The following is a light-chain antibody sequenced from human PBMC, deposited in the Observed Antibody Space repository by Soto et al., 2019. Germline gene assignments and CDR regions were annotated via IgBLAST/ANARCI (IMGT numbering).Light chain of an antibody. V-gene: IGKV1-5*03. CDR1: QGISSW. CDR2: KAA. CDR3: QQYYTYPWT. Sequence: DIQMTQSPSTLSASVGDRVTITCRASQGISSWLAWYQQKPGKAPQLLIYKAANLESGVPSRFGGSGSGTEFTLTISSLQPDDFATYYCQQYYTYPWTFGQGTKVEIK. J-gene: IGKJ1*01.